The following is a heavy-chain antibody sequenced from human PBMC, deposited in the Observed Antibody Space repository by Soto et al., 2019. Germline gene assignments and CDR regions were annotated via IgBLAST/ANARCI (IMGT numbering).Heavy chain of an antibody. V-gene: IGHV3-15*01. Sequence: PGGSLRLSCATSGFTFSKAWVGWVRQAPGKGLEWVGRIMSKTDGGTTDYAAPVKGRFTISRDDSKSTLYLQMNSLRAEDTAVYYCAKQKALHATPPYYYFDYWGQGTLVTVSS. CDR2: IMSKTDGGTT. CDR3: AKQKALHATPPYYYFDY. J-gene: IGHJ4*02. D-gene: IGHD1-26*01. CDR1: GFTFSKAW.